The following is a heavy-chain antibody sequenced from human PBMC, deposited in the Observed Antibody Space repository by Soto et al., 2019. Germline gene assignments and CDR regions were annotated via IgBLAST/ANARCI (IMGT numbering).Heavy chain of an antibody. CDR1: GFTFSSYA. CDR2: ISGSGGST. V-gene: IGHV3-23*01. Sequence: GGSLRLSCAASGFTFSSYAMSWVRQAPGKGLEWVSAISGSGGSTYYADSVKGRFTISRDNSKNTLYLQMNSLRAEDTAVYYCAKDGSITMIVVVTANYFDYWGQGTLVTVSS. J-gene: IGHJ4*02. D-gene: IGHD3-22*01. CDR3: AKDGSITMIVVVTANYFDY.